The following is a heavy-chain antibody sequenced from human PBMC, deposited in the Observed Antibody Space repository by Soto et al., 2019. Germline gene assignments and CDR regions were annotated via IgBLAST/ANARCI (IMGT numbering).Heavy chain of an antibody. CDR1: GGGFGRDA. J-gene: IGHJ4*02. CDR2: IIPIFGTA. CDR3: ARVGVGATPGIDY. Sequence: AAVEVSYKASGGGFGRDAISWVRQAPGQGLEWMGGIIPIFGTANYAQKFQGRVTITADKSTSTAYMERSSLRSEDTAVYYCARVGVGATPGIDYWGQGTLVTVSS. V-gene: IGHV1-69*06. D-gene: IGHD1-26*01.